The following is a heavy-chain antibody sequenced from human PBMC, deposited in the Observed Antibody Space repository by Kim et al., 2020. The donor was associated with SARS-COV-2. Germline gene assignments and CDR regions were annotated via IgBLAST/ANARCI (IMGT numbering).Heavy chain of an antibody. V-gene: IGHV3-30*18. CDR3: AKEYEGEQQLAGLRRLYYYYYYGMDV. D-gene: IGHD6-13*01. J-gene: IGHJ6*02. CDR2: ISYDGSNK. Sequence: WGSLRLSCAASGFTFSSYGMHWVRQAPGKGLEWVAVISYDGSNKYYADSVKGRFTISRDNSKNTLYLQMNSLRAEDTAVYYCAKEYEGEQQLAGLRRLYYYYYYGMDVWGQGTTVTVSS. CDR1: GFTFSSYG.